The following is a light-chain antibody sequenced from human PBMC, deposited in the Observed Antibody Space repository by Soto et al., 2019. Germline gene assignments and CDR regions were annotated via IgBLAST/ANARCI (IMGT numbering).Light chain of an antibody. Sequence: QSALTQPASVSGSPGQSITISCTGTSSDVGGYNYVSWYQQHPGKAPKLMIYDVSNRPSGVSNRFSGSKSGNTASLTISGLQAEDEADYYCSSYTSSSPYVXGTGTKVTVL. J-gene: IGLJ1*01. CDR2: DVS. CDR3: SSYTSSSPYV. V-gene: IGLV2-14*01. CDR1: SSDVGGYNY.